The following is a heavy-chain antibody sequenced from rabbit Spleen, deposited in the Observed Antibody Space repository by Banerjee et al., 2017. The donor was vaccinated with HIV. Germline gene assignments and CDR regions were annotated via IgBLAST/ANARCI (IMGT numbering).Heavy chain of an antibody. CDR2: INAATGKP. J-gene: IGHJ4*01. D-gene: IGHD6-1*01. V-gene: IGHV1S45*01. CDR3: ARDLVGVIVWNFYL. CDR1: GFSFSDRDV. Sequence: EQLEESGGGLVKPEGSLTLTCKASGFSFSDRDVMCWVRQAPGKGLEWIACINAATGKPVYATWAKGRFTISRTSSTTVTLRMTSLTAADRATYFCARDLVGVIVWNFYLWGPGTLVTVS.